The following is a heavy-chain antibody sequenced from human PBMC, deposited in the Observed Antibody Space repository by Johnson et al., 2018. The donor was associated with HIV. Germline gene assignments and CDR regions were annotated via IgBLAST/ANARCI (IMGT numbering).Heavy chain of an antibody. CDR1: GFTFSSYD. CDR2: IGTAGDT. D-gene: IGHD3-16*01. Sequence: VQLVESGGGLVQPGGSLRLSCAASGFTFSSYDMHWVRQATGKGLEWVSAIGTAGDTYYPGSVKGRFTISRENAKNSLYLQMNSLRAGDTAVYYCARGLPSGGRGAFDIWGQGTMVT. V-gene: IGHV3-13*01. CDR3: ARGLPSGGRGAFDI. J-gene: IGHJ3*02.